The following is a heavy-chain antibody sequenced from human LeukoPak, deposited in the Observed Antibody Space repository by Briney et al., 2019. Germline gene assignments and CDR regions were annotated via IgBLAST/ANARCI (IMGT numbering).Heavy chain of an antibody. D-gene: IGHD6-19*01. CDR1: GGCISSHY. J-gene: IGHJ4*02. V-gene: IGHV4-59*11. CDR3: ARDPGEPVAAFDY. Sequence: SETLSLTCTVSGGCISSHYWSWIRQPPGKGLEWIGYIYYSGSTNYNPSLKSRVTISVDTSKNQFSLKLSSVTAADTAVYYCARDPGEPVAAFDYWGQGTLVTVSS. CDR2: IYYSGST.